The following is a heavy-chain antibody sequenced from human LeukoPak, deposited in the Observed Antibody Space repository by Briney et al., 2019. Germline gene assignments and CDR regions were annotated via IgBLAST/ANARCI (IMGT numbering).Heavy chain of an antibody. D-gene: IGHD1-26*01. CDR2: IWHDGSKT. V-gene: IGHV3-33*01. Sequence: GGSLRLSCAASGFTLSTYGMHWVRQAPGKGLDWVAVIWHDGSKTYYADSVKGRFTISRDNSKNTLYLQMNSLRAEDTAVFYCVRGSPNSGSQYGYWGQGTLVTVSS. J-gene: IGHJ4*02. CDR1: GFTLSTYG. CDR3: VRGSPNSGSQYGY.